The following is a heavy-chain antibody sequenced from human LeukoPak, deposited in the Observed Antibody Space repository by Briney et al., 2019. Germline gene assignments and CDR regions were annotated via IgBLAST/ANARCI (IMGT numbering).Heavy chain of an antibody. CDR3: ARGYSYYNFDY. D-gene: IGHD5-18*01. Sequence: ASVKVSCKASGYTFTSYAMHWVRQAPGQRLEWMGWINAGNGNTKYSQKFQGRVTITRDTFASTAYMELSSLRSEDTAVYYCARGYSYYNFDYWGQGTLVTVSS. CDR1: GYTFTSYA. V-gene: IGHV1-3*01. CDR2: INAGNGNT. J-gene: IGHJ4*02.